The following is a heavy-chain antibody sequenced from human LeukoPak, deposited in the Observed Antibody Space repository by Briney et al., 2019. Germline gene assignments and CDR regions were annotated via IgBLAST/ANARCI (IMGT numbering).Heavy chain of an antibody. D-gene: IGHD6-13*01. J-gene: IGHJ4*02. Sequence: GGSLRLSCAASGFTFSSYGMHWVRQAPGKGLEWVAVIWYDGSNKYYADSVKGRFTISRDNAKNTLYLQMNSLRAEDTAVYYCARESSSWFNYDYWGQGTLVTVSS. V-gene: IGHV3-33*01. CDR3: ARESSSWFNYDY. CDR2: IWYDGSNK. CDR1: GFTFSSYG.